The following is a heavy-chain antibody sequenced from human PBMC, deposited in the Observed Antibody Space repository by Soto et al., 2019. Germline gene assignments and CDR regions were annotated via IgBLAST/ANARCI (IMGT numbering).Heavy chain of an antibody. D-gene: IGHD5-12*01. CDR3: ARDCSGYDYYWFDP. V-gene: IGHV4-39*02. CDR2: IYYSGST. CDR1: GGSISSSSYY. J-gene: IGHJ5*02. Sequence: PSETLSLTCTVSGGSISSSSYYWGWIRQPPGKGLEWIGSIYYSGSTYYNPSLKSRVTISVDTSKNQFSLKLSSVTAADTAVYYCARDCSGYDYYWFDPWGQGTLVTVSS.